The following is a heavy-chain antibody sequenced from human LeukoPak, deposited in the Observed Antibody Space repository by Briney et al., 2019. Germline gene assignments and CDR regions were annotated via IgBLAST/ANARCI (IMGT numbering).Heavy chain of an antibody. V-gene: IGHV3-64D*06. Sequence: GSLRLSCSASGFVFSIYTMYWVRQAPGKGPEYVSTISGSGNGFSVYYADSVRGRFTISRDDSKSILYLQMNGLRSEDTAVYYCVKDFERVRGTPDSWGRGPWSPSPQ. D-gene: IGHD2-15*01. CDR1: GFVFSIYT. CDR3: VKDFERVRGTPDS. CDR2: ISGSGNGFSV. J-gene: IGHJ4*02.